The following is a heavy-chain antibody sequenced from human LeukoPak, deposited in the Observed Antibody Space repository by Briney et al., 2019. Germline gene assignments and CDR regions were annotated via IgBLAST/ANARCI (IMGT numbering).Heavy chain of an antibody. CDR1: GYTFTSYY. Sequence: GASVKVSCKASGYTFTSYYMHWVRQAPGQGLEWMGGIIPIFGTANYAQKFQGRVTITADESTSTAYMELSSLRSEDTAVYYCARASIAAPYGMDVWGQGTTVTVSS. CDR2: IIPIFGTA. CDR3: ARASIAAPYGMDV. V-gene: IGHV1-69*13. J-gene: IGHJ6*02. D-gene: IGHD6-6*01.